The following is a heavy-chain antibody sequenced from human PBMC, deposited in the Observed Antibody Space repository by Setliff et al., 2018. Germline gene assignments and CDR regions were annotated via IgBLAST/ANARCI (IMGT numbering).Heavy chain of an antibody. CDR3: ARDLGGLHLTMYHFDY. CDR1: GYTFTSYG. Sequence: ASVKVSCKASGYTFTSYGISWVRQAPGQGLGWMGWISAYNGNTNYAQKLQGRVTMTTDTSTSTAYMELRSLRSDDTAVYYCARDLGGLHLTMYHFDYWGQGTLVTVSS. J-gene: IGHJ4*02. CDR2: ISAYNGNT. D-gene: IGHD3-10*02. V-gene: IGHV1-18*01.